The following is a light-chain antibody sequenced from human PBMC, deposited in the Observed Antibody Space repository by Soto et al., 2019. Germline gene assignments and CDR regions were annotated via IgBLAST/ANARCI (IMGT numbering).Light chain of an antibody. CDR2: WAF. V-gene: IGKV4-1*01. CDR1: QTVLHSSNNYNY. Sequence: DILMTQSPDSLAVSLGESATINCKSSQTVLHSSNNYNYLAWYQQRPGQSPKLLIYWAFTREFGVPDRFSGSGSGTDFTLTISSLQAEDVAVYYCQQYYTTPWTFGQGTKVEI. J-gene: IGKJ1*01. CDR3: QQYYTTPWT.